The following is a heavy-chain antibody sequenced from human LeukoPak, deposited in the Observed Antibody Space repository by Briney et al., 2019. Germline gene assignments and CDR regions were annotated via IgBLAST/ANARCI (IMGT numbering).Heavy chain of an antibody. Sequence: EASVKVSCKASGYTFNNHYMYWVRQAPGQGLEWMGVINPSGGSTSYAQKFQGRVTMTEDTSTDTAYMELSSLRSEDMAVYYCATGDYYGSGSFGAFDIWGQGTMVTVSS. CDR3: ATGDYYGSGSFGAFDI. CDR2: INPSGGST. J-gene: IGHJ3*02. D-gene: IGHD3-10*01. V-gene: IGHV1-46*02. CDR1: GYTFNNHY.